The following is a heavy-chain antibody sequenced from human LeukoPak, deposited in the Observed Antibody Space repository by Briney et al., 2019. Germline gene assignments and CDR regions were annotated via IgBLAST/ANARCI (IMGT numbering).Heavy chain of an antibody. CDR2: MNPNSGDT. CDR3: ARGGFPVAD. J-gene: IGHJ4*02. Sequence: ASVKVSCKASGYSFTSYEINWVRQATGQGLEWMGWMNPNSGDTGYTQKFQGRVTMTRGTSINTAYMELRSLRSEDTAVYYCARGGFPVADWGQGTLVTVSS. V-gene: IGHV1-8*01. CDR1: GYSFTSYE.